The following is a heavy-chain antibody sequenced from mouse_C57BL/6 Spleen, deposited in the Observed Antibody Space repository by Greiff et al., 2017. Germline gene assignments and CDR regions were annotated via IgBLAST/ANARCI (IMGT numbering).Heavy chain of an antibody. V-gene: IGHV1-55*01. CDR1: GYTFTSYW. D-gene: IGHD1-1*01. CDR3: ARRAHYYGSPYFDY. Sequence: QVQLQQPGAELVKPGASVKMSCKASGYTFTSYWITWVKQRPGQGLEWIGDIYPGSGSTNYNEKFKSKATLTVDTSSSTAYMQLSSLTSEDSAVYYWARRAHYYGSPYFDYWGQGTTLTVSS. J-gene: IGHJ2*01. CDR2: IYPGSGST.